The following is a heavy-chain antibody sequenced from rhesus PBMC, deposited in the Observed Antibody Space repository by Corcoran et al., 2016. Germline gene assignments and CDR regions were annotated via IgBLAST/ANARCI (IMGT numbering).Heavy chain of an antibody. J-gene: IGHJ6*01. CDR3: GSGSWNGVWDS. CDR1: GGSISGGYD. D-gene: IGHD6-25*01. CDR2: IYGSSGST. Sequence: QVQLQESGPGVVKPSETLSLTCAVSGGSISGGYDWSWIRQPPGKGLEWIGYIYGSSGSTNYNPSLKNRVTISKDASKNEFALKLSSVTAADTAVYYCGSGSWNGVWDSWGQGVIVTVSS. V-gene: IGHV4-76*01.